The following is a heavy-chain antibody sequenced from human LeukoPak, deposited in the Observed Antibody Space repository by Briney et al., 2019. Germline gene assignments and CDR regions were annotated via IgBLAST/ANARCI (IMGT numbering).Heavy chain of an antibody. CDR2: ITRSSIYI. D-gene: IGHD3-22*01. CDR3: ARGRYDSSGSYSLFDY. V-gene: IGHV3-11*06. Sequence: GGSLRLSCAASGFTFSDCYMSWVRQAPGKGLEWVSCITRSSIYIYYADSVKGRFTISRDNAKNSLYLQMNSLRAEDTAVYYCARGRYDSSGSYSLFDYWGQGTLVTVSS. CDR1: GFTFSDCY. J-gene: IGHJ4*02.